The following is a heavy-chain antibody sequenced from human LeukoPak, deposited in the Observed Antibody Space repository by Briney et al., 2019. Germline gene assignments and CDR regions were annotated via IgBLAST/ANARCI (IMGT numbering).Heavy chain of an antibody. Sequence: ASVKVSCKVSGYTLTELSMHWVRQAPGKGLEWMGGFDPEDGETIYAQKFQGRVTMTEDTSTDTAYMELSSLRSEDTAVYYCATESGITTVRGVTYYYYGMDVWGKGTTVTVSS. D-gene: IGHD3-10*01. CDR2: FDPEDGET. CDR1: GYTLTELS. V-gene: IGHV1-24*01. J-gene: IGHJ6*04. CDR3: ATESGITTVRGVTYYYYGMDV.